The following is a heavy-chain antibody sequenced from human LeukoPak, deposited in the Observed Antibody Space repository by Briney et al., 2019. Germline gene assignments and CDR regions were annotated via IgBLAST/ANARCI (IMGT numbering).Heavy chain of an antibody. CDR1: GFTLSSYG. CDR2: IRYDGSNK. Sequence: PGGSLRLSCAASGFTLSSYGMHWVHQAPGKGLEWVAFIRYDGSNKYYADSVKGRFTIYIDNSKNTLYLQMDSLRAEGTAVYYCAKDFGTLFDYWGQGTLVTVSS. J-gene: IGHJ4*02. D-gene: IGHD3-3*01. V-gene: IGHV3-30*02. CDR3: AKDFGTLFDY.